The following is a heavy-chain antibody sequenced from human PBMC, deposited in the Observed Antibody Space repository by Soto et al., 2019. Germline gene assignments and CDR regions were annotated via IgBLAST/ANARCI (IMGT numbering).Heavy chain of an antibody. CDR3: VFFFQAEDGIRDVRSVSAFLLNRSSDL. Sequence: KGLEWIGEINHSGSTNYNPSLKSRVTISVDTSKKQFSLMLSSVTAADTAVYYCVFFFQAEDGIRDVRSVSAFLLNRSSDL. V-gene: IGHV4-34*01. D-gene: IGHD3-10*02. J-gene: IGHJ2*01. CDR2: INHSGST.